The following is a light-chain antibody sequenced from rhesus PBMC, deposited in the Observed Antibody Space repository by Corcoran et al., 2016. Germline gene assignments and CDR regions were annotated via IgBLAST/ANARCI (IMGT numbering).Light chain of an antibody. CDR2: KAA. Sequence: DIQMTQSPSSLSASVGDRVTITCRASENVHNYLNWYQQKPGKARKLLIYKAATLQRGDPSRFSGSGTGTDYTFTISSLQPEDVATYYCQHGYGTPYSFGQGTKVEIK. CDR1: ENVHNY. J-gene: IGKJ2*01. CDR3: QHGYGTPYS. V-gene: IGKV1-74*01.